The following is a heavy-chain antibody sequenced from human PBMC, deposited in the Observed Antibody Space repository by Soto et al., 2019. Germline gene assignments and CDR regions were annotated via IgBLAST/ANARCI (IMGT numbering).Heavy chain of an antibody. CDR3: ARGCQKTATLFF. CDR1: GYTFTSFA. CDR2: INGDNGNT. V-gene: IGHV1-3*01. J-gene: IGHJ4*02. D-gene: IGHD2-15*01. Sequence: QVPLVQSGAEVMNPGASVKVSCKVSGYTFTSFAMHWVRQAPGQSLEWMGWINGDNGNTKYSQSFQGRVTITRDRSASTAYMELSGLRSEDTSVYYGARGCQKTATLFFWGQGTLVTVSS.